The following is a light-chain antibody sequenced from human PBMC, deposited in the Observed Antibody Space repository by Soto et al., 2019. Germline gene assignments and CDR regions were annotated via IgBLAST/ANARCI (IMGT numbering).Light chain of an antibody. Sequence: QSVLTQSPSASASLGASVKLPCTLSRGHSGYAIAWHQKQPGKGPRYLMDLNNDGSHTKGDGIPDRFSGSSSGADRFLIISSLQSEDEADYYCQTWGTGFQFFGGGTKLTVL. CDR1: RGHSGYA. V-gene: IGLV4-69*01. CDR2: LNNDGSH. CDR3: QTWGTGFQF. J-gene: IGLJ2*01.